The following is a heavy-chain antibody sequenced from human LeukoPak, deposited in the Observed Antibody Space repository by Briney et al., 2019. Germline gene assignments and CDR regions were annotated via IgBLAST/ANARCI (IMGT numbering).Heavy chain of an antibody. D-gene: IGHD3-10*01. CDR1: GFTFSSYG. V-gene: IGHV3-30*03. J-gene: IGHJ4*02. CDR3: ATDYGSSPFDY. Sequence: GGSLRLSCAASGFTFSSYGMHWVRQAPGKGLEWVAVISYDGSNKYYADSVKGRFTISRDNSKNTLYLQMNSLRAEDTAVYYCATDYGSSPFDYWGQGTLVTVSS. CDR2: ISYDGSNK.